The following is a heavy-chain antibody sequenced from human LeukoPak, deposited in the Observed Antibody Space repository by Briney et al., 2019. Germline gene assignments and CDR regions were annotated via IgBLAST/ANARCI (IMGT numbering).Heavy chain of an antibody. V-gene: IGHV1-18*01. CDR2: ISAYNGNT. D-gene: IGHD2-15*01. CDR3: ARDGYCSGGSCYHEIIDY. Sequence: ASVKVSCKASGYTFTSYGISWVRQAPGQGLEWMGWISAYNGNTNYAQKLQGRVTMTTDTSTSTVYMELRSLRSDDTAVYYCARDGYCSGGSCYHEIIDYWGQGTLVTVSS. J-gene: IGHJ4*02. CDR1: GYTFTSYG.